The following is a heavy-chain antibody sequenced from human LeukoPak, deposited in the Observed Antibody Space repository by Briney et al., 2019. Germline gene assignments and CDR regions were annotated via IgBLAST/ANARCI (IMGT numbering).Heavy chain of an antibody. J-gene: IGHJ4*02. CDR2: IKQDGSEK. CDR1: GFTFSSYW. D-gene: IGHD2-2*01. V-gene: IGHV3-7*03. Sequence: GGSLRLSCAASGFTFSSYWMSWVRQAPGKGLEWVANIKQDGSEKYYVDSVKGRFTISRDNAKNSLYLQMNSLRAEDTAVYYCARERDCSSTSCYVNDYRGQGTLVTVSS. CDR3: ARERDCSSTSCYVNDY.